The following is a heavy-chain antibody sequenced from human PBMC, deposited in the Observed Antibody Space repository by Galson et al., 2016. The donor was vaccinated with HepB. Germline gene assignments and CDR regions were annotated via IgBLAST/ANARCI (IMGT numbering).Heavy chain of an antibody. CDR1: GGSISSGDYY. J-gene: IGHJ6*02. CDR2: THYSGST. CDR3: AREDWNYYYCGLDV. Sequence: LSLTCTVSGGSISSGDYYWSWIRQPPGKGLEWIGYTHYSGSTYYNPSLKSRVTISVDTSKNQFSLKLSSVTAADTAVYYCAREDWNYYYCGLDVWGQGTTVTVTS. V-gene: IGHV4-30-4*01. D-gene: IGHD1-1*01.